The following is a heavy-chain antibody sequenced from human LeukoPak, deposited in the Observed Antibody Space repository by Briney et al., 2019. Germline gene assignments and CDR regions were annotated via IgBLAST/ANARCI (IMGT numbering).Heavy chain of an antibody. CDR1: GITFSSYG. CDR3: AKGSKEVLFTRDHYMDV. D-gene: IGHD3-3*01. J-gene: IGHJ6*03. V-gene: IGHV3-30*18. CDR2: ISYDGSNK. Sequence: GGSLRLSCAASGITFSSYGMHWVRQAPGKGLEWVAVISYDGSNKYYADSVKGRFTISRDNSKNTLYLQMSSLRAEDTAVYYCAKGSKEVLFTRDHYMDVWGKGTTVTISS.